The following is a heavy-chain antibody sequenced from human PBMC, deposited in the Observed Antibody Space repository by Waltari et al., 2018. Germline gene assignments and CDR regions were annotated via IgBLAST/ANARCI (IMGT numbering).Heavy chain of an antibody. CDR3: ARDRGDCTNGVCTRGDY. V-gene: IGHV4-34*01. D-gene: IGHD2-8*01. CDR1: GGSFSGYY. CDR2: INHSGST. J-gene: IGHJ4*02. Sequence: QVQLQQWGAGLLKPSETLSLTCAVYGGSFSGYYWSWIRQPPGKGLEWIGEINHSGSTNYNPSLKSRVTISVDTSKNQFSLKLSSVTAADTAVYYCARDRGDCTNGVCTRGDYWGQGTLVTVSS.